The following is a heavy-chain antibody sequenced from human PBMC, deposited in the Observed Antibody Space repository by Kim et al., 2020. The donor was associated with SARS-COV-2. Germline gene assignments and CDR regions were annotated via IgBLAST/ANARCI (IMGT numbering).Heavy chain of an antibody. V-gene: IGHV5-51*01. CDR1: GYSFTCYW. CDR3: ARQATPYYDFWGGFDY. CDR2: IYPGDSDT. Sequence: GESLKISCKGSGYSFTCYWIGWVRQMPGKGLEWMGIIYPGDSDTRYSPSFQGQVTISADKSISTAYLQWSSLKASDTAMYYCARQATPYYDFWGGFDYWGQGTLVTVSS. D-gene: IGHD3-3*01. J-gene: IGHJ4*02.